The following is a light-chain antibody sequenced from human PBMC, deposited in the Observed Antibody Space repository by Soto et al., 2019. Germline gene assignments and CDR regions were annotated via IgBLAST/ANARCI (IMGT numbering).Light chain of an antibody. J-gene: IGKJ3*01. V-gene: IGKV1-27*01. CDR1: QAISNY. CDR3: QKYNTAPFT. Sequence: DIQMTQSPSSLAASVGDRVTITCRASQAISNYLAWYQQKPAEVPKVLIYGASTLQSGVPSRFSGSGSGTDFTLTISGLQPDDVATYYCQKYNTAPFTFGPGTKVEIK. CDR2: GAS.